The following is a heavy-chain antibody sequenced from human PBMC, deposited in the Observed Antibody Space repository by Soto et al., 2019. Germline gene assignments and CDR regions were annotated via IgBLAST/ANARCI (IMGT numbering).Heavy chain of an antibody. V-gene: IGHV3-48*03. Sequence: EVQLLESGGGLVQPGGSLRLSCAASGFTFSSYEMNWVRQAPGKGLEWVSYISSSGSTIYYADSVKGRFTISRDNAKNSLYLQMNSLRAEDTAVYYCARGVGDGYNYGDYWGQGTLVTVSS. CDR2: ISSSGSTI. CDR1: GFTFSSYE. CDR3: ARGVGDGYNYGDY. D-gene: IGHD5-12*01. J-gene: IGHJ4*02.